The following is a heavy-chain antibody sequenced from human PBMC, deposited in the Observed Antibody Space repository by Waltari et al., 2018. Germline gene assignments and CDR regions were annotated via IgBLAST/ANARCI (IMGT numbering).Heavy chain of an antibody. CDR3: ARQHYYDSSGDVDY. Sequence: QVQLQESGPGLVKPSETLSLTCTVSGGSISSYYWSWIRQPPGKGLEWIGYIYYSGSTNYNPALKSRVTISVDTSKNQFSLKLSSVTAADTAVYYCARQHYYDSSGDVDYWGQGTLVTVSS. CDR2: IYYSGST. D-gene: IGHD3-22*01. J-gene: IGHJ4*02. V-gene: IGHV4-59*08. CDR1: GGSISSYY.